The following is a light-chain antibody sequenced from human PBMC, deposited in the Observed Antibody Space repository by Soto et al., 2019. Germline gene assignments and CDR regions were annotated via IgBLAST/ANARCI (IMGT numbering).Light chain of an antibody. CDR2: GAS. J-gene: IGKJ4*01. CDR1: QSISRD. CDR3: QQYSDWPPVT. V-gene: IGKV3-15*01. Sequence: EIVMTQSPATLSVSPGEGATLSCRASQSISRDLAWYQQKPGHAPRLLISGASTRATGVPARFSGSGSGTQFTLTISSLQSEDFAVYYCQQYSDWPPVTFGGGTKVEIK.